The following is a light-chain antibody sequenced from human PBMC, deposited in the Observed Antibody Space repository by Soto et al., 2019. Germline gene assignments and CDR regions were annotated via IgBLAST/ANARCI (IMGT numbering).Light chain of an antibody. CDR3: QQYGDSPMYT. CDR2: GAS. CDR1: QSVSNS. V-gene: IGKV3-20*01. Sequence: EIVLTQSPATLSLSPGERASLSCRASQSVSNSLAWYQEKPGQAPRLLIYGASSRATGIPDRFSGSGSGTDFTLTISRLEPEDFAVYFCQQYGDSPMYTFGQGTK. J-gene: IGKJ2*01.